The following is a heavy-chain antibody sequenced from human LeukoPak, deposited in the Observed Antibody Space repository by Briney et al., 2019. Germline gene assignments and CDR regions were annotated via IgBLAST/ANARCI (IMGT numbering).Heavy chain of an antibody. Sequence: SEKVSCKASGCTFSSYAISWVRQAPGQGLEWMGRIIPIFGTANYAQKFQGRVTITTDESTSTAYMELSSLRSEDTAVYYCARDLAAAGPAFDYWGQGTLVTVSS. D-gene: IGHD6-13*01. J-gene: IGHJ4*02. V-gene: IGHV1-69*05. CDR2: IIPIFGTA. CDR3: ARDLAAAGPAFDY. CDR1: GCTFSSYA.